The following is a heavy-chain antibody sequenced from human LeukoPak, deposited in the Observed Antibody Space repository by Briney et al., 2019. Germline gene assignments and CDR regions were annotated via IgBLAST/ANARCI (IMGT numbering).Heavy chain of an antibody. CDR3: ARGRDSGGYCSSTSCYYLFDP. J-gene: IGHJ5*02. Sequence: SETLSLTCAVSGGSISSGGYSWSWIRQPPGKGLEWIGHIYYSGSTYYNPSLKSRLTISVDTSKNQFSLKLSSVTAADTAVYYCARGRDSGGYCSSTSCYYLFDPWGQGTLVTVSS. CDR2: IYYSGST. V-gene: IGHV4-30-4*07. D-gene: IGHD2-2*03. CDR1: GGSISSGGYS.